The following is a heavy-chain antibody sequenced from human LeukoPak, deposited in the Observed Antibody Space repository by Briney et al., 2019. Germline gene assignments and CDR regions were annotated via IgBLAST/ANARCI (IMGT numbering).Heavy chain of an antibody. Sequence: SQTLSLSCAMCGDSVSSNSAAWNWIRQSPSRGLEWLGRTYYRSKWYNDYAVSVKSRITINPDTSKNQFSLQLNSVTPEDTAVYYCARTMACTNGVCSFYFDYWGQGTLVTVSS. J-gene: IGHJ4*02. CDR1: GDSVSSNSAA. D-gene: IGHD2-8*01. CDR2: TYYRSKWYN. CDR3: ARTMACTNGVCSFYFDY. V-gene: IGHV6-1*01.